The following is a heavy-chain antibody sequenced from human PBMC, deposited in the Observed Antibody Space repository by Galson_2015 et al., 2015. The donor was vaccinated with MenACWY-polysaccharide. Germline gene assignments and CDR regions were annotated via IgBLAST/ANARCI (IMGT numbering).Heavy chain of an antibody. V-gene: IGHV3-7*01. CDR3: ARPKGDY. CDR2: IKQDGSDK. CDR1: GFTFSNYW. J-gene: IGHJ4*02. Sequence: SLRLSCAASGFTFSNYWMSWVRQSPGKGLEWVANIKQDGSDKNYVGSVKGRFTISRDNAKNSLYLQMNSLRAEDTAVYYCARPKGDYWGQGILVTVSS.